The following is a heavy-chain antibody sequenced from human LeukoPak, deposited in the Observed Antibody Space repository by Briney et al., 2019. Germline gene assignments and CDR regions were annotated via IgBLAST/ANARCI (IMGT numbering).Heavy chain of an antibody. CDR3: ARFAVHRRLAVAGQFGLDY. Sequence: ASVKVSCKASGYTFTSYDINWVRQAPGQGLEWMGIINSSGGSTNYAQKFQGRVTMTRDTSTSTVYMELSSLRSEDTAVYYCARFAVHRRLAVAGQFGLDYWGQGTLVTVSS. D-gene: IGHD6-19*01. CDR1: GYTFTSYD. V-gene: IGHV1-46*01. CDR2: INSSGGST. J-gene: IGHJ4*02.